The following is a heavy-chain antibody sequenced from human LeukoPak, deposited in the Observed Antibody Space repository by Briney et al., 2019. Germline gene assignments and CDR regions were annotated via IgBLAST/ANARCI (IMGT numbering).Heavy chain of an antibody. D-gene: IGHD1-26*01. V-gene: IGHV4-39*07. CDR3: ARDAEWELLGGSAFDI. J-gene: IGHJ3*02. Sequence: SETLSLTCTVSGGSISGSSYYWGWIRQPPGKGLEWIGSIYYSGSTYYNPSLKSRVTISVDTSKNQFSLKLSSVTAADTAVYYCARDAEWELLGGSAFDIWGQGTMVTVSS. CDR1: GGSISGSSYY. CDR2: IYYSGST.